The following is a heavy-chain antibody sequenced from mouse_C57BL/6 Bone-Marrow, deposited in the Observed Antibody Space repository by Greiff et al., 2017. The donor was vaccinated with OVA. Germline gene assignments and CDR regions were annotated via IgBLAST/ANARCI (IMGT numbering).Heavy chain of an antibody. CDR1: GFTFSDYY. CDR2: INYDGSST. J-gene: IGHJ4*01. CDR3: ARRRRDYYAMDY. Sequence: EVHLVESEGGLVQPGSSMKLSCTASGFTFSDYYMAWVRQVPEKGLEWVANINYDGSSTYYLDSLKSRFIISRDNAKNILYLQMSSLKSEDTATYYGARRRRDYYAMDYWGQGPSVTVSS. V-gene: IGHV5-16*01.